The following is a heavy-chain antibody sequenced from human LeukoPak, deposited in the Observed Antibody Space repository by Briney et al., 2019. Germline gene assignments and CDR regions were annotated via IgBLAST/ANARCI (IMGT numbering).Heavy chain of an antibody. V-gene: IGHV3-30*02. CDR3: AKDQVAVAGTSYFNWFDP. J-gene: IGHJ5*02. CDR1: GFTFSSYG. D-gene: IGHD6-19*01. CDR2: IRYDGGNK. Sequence: GGSLKLSCAASGFTFSSYGMHWVRQAPGKGLEWVAFIRYDGGNKYYADSVKGRFTISRDNSKNTLYLQMNSLRAEDTAVYYCAKDQVAVAGTSYFNWFDPWGQGTLVTVSS.